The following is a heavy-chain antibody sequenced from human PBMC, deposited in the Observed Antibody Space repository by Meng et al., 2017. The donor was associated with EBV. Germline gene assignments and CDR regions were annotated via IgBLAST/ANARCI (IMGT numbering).Heavy chain of an antibody. V-gene: IGHV1-69*01. CDR1: GGPFRNYA. D-gene: IGHD3-10*01. CDR2: FLPTLGAP. CDR3: ASESGRGYTPDY. Sequence: QGELVQSAAEVKSPWASVKVSCKTSGGPFRNYAISWVRQAPGQGLEWLGGFLPTLGAPNYAQKFHGRVSITADESTSTHYMDLSSLRSEDTAVYYCASESGRGYTPDYWGQGTLSPSPQ. J-gene: IGHJ4*02.